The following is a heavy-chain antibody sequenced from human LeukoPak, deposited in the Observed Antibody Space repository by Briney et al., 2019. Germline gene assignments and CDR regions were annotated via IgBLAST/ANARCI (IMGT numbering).Heavy chain of an antibody. CDR3: TRYYYDSSGYYRPNFDY. V-gene: IGHV3-7*01. CDR1: GFTFSSYW. D-gene: IGHD3-22*01. J-gene: IGHJ4*02. CDR2: IKKDGSEN. Sequence: GRSLRLSCAASGFTFSSYWISWVRQAPGKGLEWVANIKKDGSENYYGGSVKGRFTISRDNAKNSLYLQMNSLRAEDTAVYYCTRYYYDSSGYYRPNFDYWGQGTLVTVSS.